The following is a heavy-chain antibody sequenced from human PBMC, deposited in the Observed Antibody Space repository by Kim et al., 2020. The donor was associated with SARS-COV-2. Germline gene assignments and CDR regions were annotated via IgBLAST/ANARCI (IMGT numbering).Heavy chain of an antibody. J-gene: IGHJ5*02. CDR1: GGSISSYY. Sequence: SETLSLTCTVSGGSISSYYWSWIRQPPGKGLEWIGYIYYSGSTNYNPSLNSLVTISVDTSKNQFSLKLSSVTAADTAVYYCARVRAAAGTTGFDPWGQGTLVTVSS. V-gene: IGHV4-59*01. CDR3: ARVRAAAGTTGFDP. D-gene: IGHD6-13*01. CDR2: IYYSGST.